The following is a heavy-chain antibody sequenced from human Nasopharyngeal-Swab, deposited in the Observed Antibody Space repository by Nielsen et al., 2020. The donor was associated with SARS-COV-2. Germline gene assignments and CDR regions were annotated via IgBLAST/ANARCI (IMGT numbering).Heavy chain of an antibody. Sequence: SETLSLTCSVSGDSISSTGYHWGWIRQSPGKGLGWIGNISFTGKTYYSSSLTSRVTLSVDTPNNQFSLRLRSVTAADVAVYYCARSFCGTTSCNIGDYWGQGTLVTVSS. D-gene: IGHD2-2*01. V-gene: IGHV4-39*01. CDR3: ARSFCGTTSCNIGDY. J-gene: IGHJ4*02. CDR2: ISFTGKT. CDR1: GDSISSTGYH.